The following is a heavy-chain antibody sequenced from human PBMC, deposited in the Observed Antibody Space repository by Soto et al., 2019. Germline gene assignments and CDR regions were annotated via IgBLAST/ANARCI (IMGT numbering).Heavy chain of an antibody. CDR1: GYTFTNFG. Sequence: QVQLVQSGNEVKKPGASVKVSCKASGYTFTNFGISWMRQAPGQGPEWMGWISTSDGNTNYGQKFHERVSMTTDASTTTAHLELRSLTSDDTAVYYCASCAFASRDWYSGTVDLWGQGTLVTVSA. J-gene: IGHJ3*01. CDR3: ASCAFASRDWYSGTVDL. D-gene: IGHD6-19*01. V-gene: IGHV1-18*04. CDR2: ISTSDGNT.